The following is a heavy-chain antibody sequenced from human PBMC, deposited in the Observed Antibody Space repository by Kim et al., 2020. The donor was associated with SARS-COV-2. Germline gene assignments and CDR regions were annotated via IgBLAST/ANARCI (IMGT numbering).Heavy chain of an antibody. Sequence: SVKVSCKASGFTFTSSAMQWVRQARGQRLEWIGWIVVGSGNTNYAQKFQERVTITRDMSTSTAYMELSSLRSEDTAVYYCAADQGDIVVVPAARYYYGMDVWGQGTTVTVSS. J-gene: IGHJ6*02. CDR3: AADQGDIVVVPAARYYYGMDV. CDR1: GFTFTSSA. CDR2: IVVGSGNT. V-gene: IGHV1-58*02. D-gene: IGHD2-2*01.